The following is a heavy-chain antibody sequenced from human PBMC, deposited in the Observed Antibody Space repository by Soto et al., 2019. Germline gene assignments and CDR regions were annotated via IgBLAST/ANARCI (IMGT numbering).Heavy chain of an antibody. D-gene: IGHD6-19*01. CDR2: ISSNGGST. J-gene: IGHJ4*02. V-gene: IGHV3-64D*08. CDR1: GFTFSSYA. CDR3: VKERPYSSGWNLSYFDY. Sequence: GGSLRLSCSASGFTFSSYAMHWVRQAPGKGLEYVSAISSNGGSTYYADSVKGRFTISRDNSKNTLYLQMSSLRAEDTAVYYCVKERPYSSGWNLSYFDYWGQGTLVTVSS.